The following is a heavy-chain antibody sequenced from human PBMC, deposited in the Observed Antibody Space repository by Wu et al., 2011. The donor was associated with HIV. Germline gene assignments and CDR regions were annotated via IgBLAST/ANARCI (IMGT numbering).Heavy chain of an antibody. V-gene: IGHV1-18*01. D-gene: IGHD2-15*01. CDR3: ASVRCHVDHCYFPLLGTAFDI. J-gene: IGHJ3*02. CDR1: GYTFTSYG. Sequence: QVQLVQSGAEVKKPGASVKVSCKASGYTFTSYGISWVRQAPGQGLEWMGWISAYNGDTNYAQKLQGRVHMTTDTSTSTAYMELRSLRSDDTAVYYCASVRCHVDHCYFPLLGTAFDIWGQGTMVTVSS. CDR2: ISAYNGDT.